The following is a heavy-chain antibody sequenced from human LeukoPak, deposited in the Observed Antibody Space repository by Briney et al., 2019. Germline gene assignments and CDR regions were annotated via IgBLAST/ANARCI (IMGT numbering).Heavy chain of an antibody. CDR3: AKTSYSSGWYPNFDY. D-gene: IGHD6-19*01. CDR2: ISWNSGSI. V-gene: IGHV3-9*01. CDR1: GFTFRSYA. J-gene: IGHJ4*02. Sequence: PGGSLRLSCAASGFTFRSYAMSWVRQAPGKGLEWVSGISWNSGSIGYADSVKGRFTISRDNAKNSLYLQMNSLRAEDTALYYCAKTSYSSGWYPNFDYWGQGTLVTVSS.